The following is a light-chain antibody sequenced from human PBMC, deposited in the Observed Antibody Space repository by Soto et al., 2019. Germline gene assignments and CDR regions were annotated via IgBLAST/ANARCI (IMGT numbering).Light chain of an antibody. J-gene: IGLJ1*01. Sequence: QSVLSQPPSASGSPGQSVTISCTGTSSDVGAYNYVSWYQQHPGKAPKLMIYEVTKRPSGVPDRFSGSKSGNTASLTVSGLQAEDEAEYYCGLYAGGNNLVFGTGTKVTVL. V-gene: IGLV2-8*01. CDR1: SSDVGAYNY. CDR2: EVT. CDR3: GLYAGGNNLV.